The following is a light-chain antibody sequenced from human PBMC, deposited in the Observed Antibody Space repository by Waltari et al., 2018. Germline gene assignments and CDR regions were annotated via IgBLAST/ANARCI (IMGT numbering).Light chain of an antibody. CDR1: QSLRSN. CDR3: QQYDNWLGT. CDR2: GAS. Sequence: EIVMTQSPATLSVFPGERATLSCRASQSLRSNLAWYQLQPGQAPRLLIYGASTRATGIPARFSGSGSWTQFTLTISSLQSEDFAVYFCQQYDNWLGTFGQGTKVEIK. V-gene: IGKV3-15*01. J-gene: IGKJ1*01.